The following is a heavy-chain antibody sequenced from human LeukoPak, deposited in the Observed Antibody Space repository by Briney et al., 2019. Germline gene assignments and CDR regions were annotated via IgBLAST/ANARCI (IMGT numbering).Heavy chain of an antibody. Sequence: ASVKVSCKASGYTFTSYGISWVRQAPGQGLEWMGWISAYNGNTNYAQKFQGWVTMTRDTSISTAYMELSRLRSDDTAVYYCARAYDSSGYSPYYYYGMDVWGQGTTVTVSS. J-gene: IGHJ6*02. D-gene: IGHD3-22*01. V-gene: IGHV1-18*01. CDR3: ARAYDSSGYSPYYYYGMDV. CDR2: ISAYNGNT. CDR1: GYTFTSYG.